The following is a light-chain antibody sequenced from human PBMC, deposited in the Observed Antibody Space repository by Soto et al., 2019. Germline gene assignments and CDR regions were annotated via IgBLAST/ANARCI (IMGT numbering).Light chain of an antibody. CDR2: EVS. V-gene: IGLV2-14*01. J-gene: IGLJ2*01. CDR3: SSYTSSSTAV. Sequence: QSALTQPPSASGSPGQSVTISCTGTSSDIGGYNSVSWYQQHPGKAPRLMIYEVSNRPSGVSNRFSGSKSGNTASLTISGLQAEDEADYYCSSYTSSSTAVFGGGTKLTVL. CDR1: SSDIGGYNS.